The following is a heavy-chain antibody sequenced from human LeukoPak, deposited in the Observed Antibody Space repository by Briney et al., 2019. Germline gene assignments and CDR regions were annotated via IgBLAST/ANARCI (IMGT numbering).Heavy chain of an antibody. CDR3: ARDFHDYVFDAFDI. CDR2: IYYSGST. V-gene: IGHV4-31*03. J-gene: IGHJ3*02. Sequence: TLSLTCTVSGDSISSGGYYWGWVRQHPGKGLEWIGHIYYSGSTYYNPTLQSRLTISVDTSKNEFSLKMTSVTAVDTAVYYCARDFHDYVFDAFDIWGPGTMVTVSS. D-gene: IGHD4-17*01. CDR1: GDSISSGGYY.